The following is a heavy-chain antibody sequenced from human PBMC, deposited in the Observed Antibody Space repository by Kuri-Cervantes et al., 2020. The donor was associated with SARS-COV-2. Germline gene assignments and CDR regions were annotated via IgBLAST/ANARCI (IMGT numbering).Heavy chain of an antibody. D-gene: IGHD2/OR15-2a*01. CDR2: IYYSGST. Sequence: SETLSLTCTVSGGSISSYYWSWIRQPPGKGLEWIGYIYYSGSTNYNPSLESRVTMSIDTAKNQVSLRLTSVTAADTAVYHCARGILGDDSIHYGMDVWGQGTSVTVSS. J-gene: IGHJ6*02. CDR1: GGSISSYY. CDR3: ARGILGDDSIHYGMDV. V-gene: IGHV4-59*12.